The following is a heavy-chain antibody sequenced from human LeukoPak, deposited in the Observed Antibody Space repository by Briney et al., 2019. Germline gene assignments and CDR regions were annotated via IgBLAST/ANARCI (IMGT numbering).Heavy chain of an antibody. CDR3: ARDLSGFFDY. J-gene: IGHJ4*02. CDR1: GGSISSGGYS. D-gene: IGHD5-12*01. V-gene: IGHV4-30-2*01. Sequence: SQTLSLTCAVSGGSISSGGYSWSWIRQPPGQGLEWIGYIYHSGSTYYNPSLKGRVTISVDRSKNQFSLKLSSVTAADTAVYYCARDLSGFFDYWGQGTLVTVSS. CDR2: IYHSGST.